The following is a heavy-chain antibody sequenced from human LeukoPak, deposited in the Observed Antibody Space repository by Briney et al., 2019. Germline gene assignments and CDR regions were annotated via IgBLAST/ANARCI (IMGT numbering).Heavy chain of an antibody. CDR3: AKDQGAASTYDILTGYYGY. J-gene: IGHJ4*02. Sequence: SVKVSCKASGGTFSRSAISWVRQAPGQGLEWMGGIIPIFVTSNYAQKFQGRVTITADETTSTVYMELSSLRSEDTAVYYCAKDQGAASTYDILTGYYGYWGQGTLVTVSS. CDR1: GGTFSRSA. D-gene: IGHD3-9*01. CDR2: IIPIFVTS. V-gene: IGHV1-69*13.